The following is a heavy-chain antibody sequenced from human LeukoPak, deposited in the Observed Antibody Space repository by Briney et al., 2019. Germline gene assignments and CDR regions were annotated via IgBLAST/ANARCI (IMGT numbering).Heavy chain of an antibody. CDR1: GFTFTSSA. V-gene: IGHV1-58*02. CDR3: AAAGDDYGDYAT. CDR2: IVVGSGNT. Sequence: SVKVSCKASGFTFTSSAMQWVRQARGQRLEWIGWIVVGSGNTNYAQKFQERVTITRDKSTSTAYMELSSLRSEDTAVYYCAAAGDDYGDYATWGQGTLVTVSS. D-gene: IGHD4-17*01. J-gene: IGHJ5*02.